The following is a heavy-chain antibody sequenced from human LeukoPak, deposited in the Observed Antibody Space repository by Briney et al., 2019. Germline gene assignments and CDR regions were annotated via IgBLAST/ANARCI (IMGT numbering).Heavy chain of an antibody. CDR1: GFTFSSYA. CDR3: ARDGLRRPPTPYCGGDCPLEY. Sequence: GGSLRLSCAASGFTFSSYAMHWVRQAPGKALEWVAVISYDGSNKYYADSVKGRFTISRDNSKNTLYLQMNSLRVEDTAMYYCARDGLRRPPTPYCGGDCPLEYWGQGTLVSVSS. J-gene: IGHJ4*02. V-gene: IGHV3-30*04. D-gene: IGHD2-21*02. CDR2: ISYDGSNK.